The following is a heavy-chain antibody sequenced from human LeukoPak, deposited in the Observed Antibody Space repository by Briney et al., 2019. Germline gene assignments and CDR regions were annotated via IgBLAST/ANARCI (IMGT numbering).Heavy chain of an antibody. J-gene: IGHJ5*02. V-gene: IGHV4-34*01. CDR1: GGSFSGYY. D-gene: IGHD6-6*01. Sequence: PSETLSLTCAVYGGSFSGYYWSWIRQPPGKGLEWIGEINHSGSTNYNPSLKSRVTISVDTSKNQFSLKLSSVTAADTAVYYCASRIAVRLGRFDPWGQGTLVTVSS. CDR2: INHSGST. CDR3: ASRIAVRLGRFDP.